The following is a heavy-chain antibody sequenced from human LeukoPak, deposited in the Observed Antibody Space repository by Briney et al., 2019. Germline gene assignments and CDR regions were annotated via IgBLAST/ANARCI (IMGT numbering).Heavy chain of an antibody. V-gene: IGHV4-4*02. CDR2: IYHSGST. Sequence: SETLSLTCAVSGVSITYSYWWTWVRQPPGKGLEWIGEIYHSGSTNYNSSLKSRVTMSVDKSKNQFSLMLSSVTAADTAVYYCTRGLRYYGSGSLSDNWFDPWGQGTLVIASS. J-gene: IGHJ5*02. CDR1: GVSITYSYW. D-gene: IGHD3-10*01. CDR3: TRGLRYYGSGSLSDNWFDP.